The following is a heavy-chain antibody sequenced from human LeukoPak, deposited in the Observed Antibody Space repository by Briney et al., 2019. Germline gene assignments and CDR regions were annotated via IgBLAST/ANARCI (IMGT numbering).Heavy chain of an antibody. CDR3: ARGLWFGELSDYYGMDV. D-gene: IGHD3-10*01. V-gene: IGHV4-59*12. CDR1: GDSISNYY. J-gene: IGHJ6*02. CDR2: IFDSGTT. Sequence: SETLSLTCTVSGDSISNYYLSWIRQTPGKGLEWFGYIFDSGTTNYNPSLKSRVTISVDTSKNQFSLKLSSVTAADTAVYYCARGLWFGELSDYYGMDVWGQGTTVTVSS.